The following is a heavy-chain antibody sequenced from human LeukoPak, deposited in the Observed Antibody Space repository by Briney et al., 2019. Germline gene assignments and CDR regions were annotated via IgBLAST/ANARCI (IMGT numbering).Heavy chain of an antibody. Sequence: PGGSLRLSCAASGFTFSSYGMHWVRQAPGKGLEWVAVISYDGSNKYYADSVKGRFTISRDNSKNTLYLQMNSLRAEDTAVYYXXXXXGXSGFDYWGQGTLVTVSS. D-gene: IGHD3-10*01. CDR3: XXXXGXSGFDY. CDR1: GFTFSSYG. CDR2: ISYDGSNK. V-gene: IGHV3-30*03. J-gene: IGHJ4*02.